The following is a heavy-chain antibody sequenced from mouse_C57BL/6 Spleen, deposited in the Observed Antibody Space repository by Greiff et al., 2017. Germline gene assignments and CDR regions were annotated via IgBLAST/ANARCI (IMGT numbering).Heavy chain of an antibody. D-gene: IGHD1-1*01. CDR2: IYPGSGST. V-gene: IGHV1-55*01. CDR1: GYTFTSYW. Sequence: VQLQQPGAELVKPGASVKMSCKASGYTFTSYWLTWVKQRPGQGLEWIGDIYPGSGSTTYNEKFKSKATLTVDTASSTAYMQISILTSEDSAVYDCARWSDHYYGSSFDYWGQGTTLTVSS. J-gene: IGHJ2*01. CDR3: ARWSDHYYGSSFDY.